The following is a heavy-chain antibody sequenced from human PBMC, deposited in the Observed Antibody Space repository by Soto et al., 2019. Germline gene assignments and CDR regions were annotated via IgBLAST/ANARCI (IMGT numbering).Heavy chain of an antibody. D-gene: IGHD2-15*01. J-gene: IGHJ2*01. Sequence: EVQLLESGGGLVQPGGSLRLSCAASGFTLSSYAMSWVRQAPGKGLEWVSVISGRGGSTYYADSVKGRFTIPRANSKNTVYLQMNSLRAEDTAVYYCAKDSDYRDRIFWYFDLWGRGTLVTVSS. CDR3: AKDSDYRDRIFWYFDL. CDR2: ISGRGGST. V-gene: IGHV3-23*01. CDR1: GFTLSSYA.